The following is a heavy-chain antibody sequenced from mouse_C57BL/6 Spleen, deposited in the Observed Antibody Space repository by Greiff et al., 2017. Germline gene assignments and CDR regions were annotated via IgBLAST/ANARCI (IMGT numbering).Heavy chain of an antibody. CDR3: ARGYGNSWYFDV. CDR2: IRLKSDNYAT. J-gene: IGHJ1*03. Sequence: EVKLEESGGGLVQPGGSMKLSCVASGFTFSNYWMNWVRQSPEQGLEWVAQIRLKSDNYATHYAESVKGRFTITRDDSKSSVYLQMNNLRAEDTEIYYCARGYGNSWYFDVWGTGTTVTVSS. CDR1: GFTFSNYW. D-gene: IGHD2-1*01. V-gene: IGHV6-3*01.